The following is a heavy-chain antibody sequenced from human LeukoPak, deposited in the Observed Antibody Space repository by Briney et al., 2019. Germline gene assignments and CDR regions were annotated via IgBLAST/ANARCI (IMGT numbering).Heavy chain of an antibody. CDR3: ARDLPAYYYDSSGYYPSWFDP. CDR2: INPSGGST. CDR1: GYTFTSYC. Sequence: ASVKVSCKASGYTFTSYCMHWVRQAPGQGLEWMGIINPSGGSTSYAQKFQGRVTMTRDTSTSTVYMELSSLRSEDTAVYYCARDLPAYYYDSSGYYPSWFDPWGQGTLVTVSS. D-gene: IGHD3-22*01. V-gene: IGHV1-46*01. J-gene: IGHJ5*02.